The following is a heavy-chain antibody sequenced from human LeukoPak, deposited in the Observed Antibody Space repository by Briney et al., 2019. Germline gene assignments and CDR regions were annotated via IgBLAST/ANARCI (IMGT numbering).Heavy chain of an antibody. V-gene: IGHV4-31*03. CDR3: AKYDYYDSSGYFYAGD. Sequence: SETLPLTCIVSGDSISSGGYYWSWIRQRPGEGLEWIGYIYYSGNTYYTPSLKSRVTISLDTSKNQFSLKLSFATAADTAVYYCAKYDYYDSSGYFYAGDWGQGTLVTVSS. J-gene: IGHJ4*02. CDR2: IYYSGNT. CDR1: GDSISSGGYY. D-gene: IGHD3-22*01.